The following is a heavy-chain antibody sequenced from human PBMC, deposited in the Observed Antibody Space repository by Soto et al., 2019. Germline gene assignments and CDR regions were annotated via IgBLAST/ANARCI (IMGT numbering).Heavy chain of an antibody. CDR3: AKDRCGSGWCYFDF. Sequence: GSLRLSCAASGFTFSSEDMSWVREAPGKGLEWVSGITSSGGTTDYADSVKGRFTISRDNSKNTLYLQMNSLRAEDTAVYYCAKDRCGSGWCYFDFWGQGTLVTVSS. J-gene: IGHJ4*02. V-gene: IGHV3-23*01. D-gene: IGHD6-19*01. CDR1: GFTFSSED. CDR2: ITSSGGTT.